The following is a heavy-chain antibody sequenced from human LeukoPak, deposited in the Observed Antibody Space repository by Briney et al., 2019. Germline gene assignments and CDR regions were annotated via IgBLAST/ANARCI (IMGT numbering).Heavy chain of an antibody. D-gene: IGHD6-13*01. V-gene: IGHV1-2*02. Sequence: ASVKVSCKASGYTFTGYYMHWVRQAPGQGLEWMGWINPNSGGTNYAQKFQGRVTMTRDTSISTAYMELSRLRSDDTAVYYCARDRALAAAETDYYYGMDVWGKGTTVTVSS. CDR1: GYTFTGYY. J-gene: IGHJ6*04. CDR2: INPNSGGT. CDR3: ARDRALAAAETDYYYGMDV.